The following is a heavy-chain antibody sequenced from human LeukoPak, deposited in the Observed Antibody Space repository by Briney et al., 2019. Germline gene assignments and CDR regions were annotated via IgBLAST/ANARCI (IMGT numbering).Heavy chain of an antibody. D-gene: IGHD1-26*01. V-gene: IGHV3-23*01. CDR1: GFILSTYA. CDR2: ISGSGGST. CDR3: AKGVGTKLKYYFDY. J-gene: IGHJ4*02. Sequence: GGSLRLSCAASGFILSTYAMGWVRQAPGKGLEWVSAISGSGGSTYHADSVKGRFTISRDSSKNTVLLQMNGLTAEDTALYYCAKGVGTKLKYYFDYWGQGSLVTVSS.